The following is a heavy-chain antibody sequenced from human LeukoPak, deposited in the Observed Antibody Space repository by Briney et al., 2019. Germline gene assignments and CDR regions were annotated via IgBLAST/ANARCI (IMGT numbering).Heavy chain of an antibody. J-gene: IGHJ4*02. V-gene: IGHV3-30*02. D-gene: IGHD6-19*01. CDR2: IQYDGSNK. Sequence: GGSLRLSCAASGFTFTSYGMHWVRQAPGKGLEGVAFIQYDGSNKSSADSVKGRFTISRDISKNTLYLQMNSLRAEDTAVYYCAKRDTSGWPPVGLGYWGQGTLVTVSS. CDR1: GFTFTSYG. CDR3: AKRDTSGWPPVGLGY.